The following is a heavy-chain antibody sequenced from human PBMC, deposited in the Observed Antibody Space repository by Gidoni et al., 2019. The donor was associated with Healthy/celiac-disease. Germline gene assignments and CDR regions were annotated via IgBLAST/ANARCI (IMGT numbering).Heavy chain of an antibody. D-gene: IGHD3-10*01. CDR2: IGTAGDT. Sequence: CAASGFTFSSYDLHWVRQATGKGLEWVSAIGTAGDTYYPGSVKGRFTISRENAKNSLYLQMNSLRAGDTAVYYCARGTKLWFGETSKAFDIWGQGTMVTVSS. V-gene: IGHV3-13*01. J-gene: IGHJ3*02. CDR1: GFTFSSYD. CDR3: ARGTKLWFGETSKAFDI.